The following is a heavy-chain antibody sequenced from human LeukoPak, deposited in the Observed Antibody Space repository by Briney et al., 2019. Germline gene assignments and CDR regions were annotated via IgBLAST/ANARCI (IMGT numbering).Heavy chain of an antibody. CDR3: AKKGAVSGTDYFDY. CDR2: ISGSGGST. J-gene: IGHJ4*02. V-gene: IGHV3-23*01. D-gene: IGHD6-19*01. CDR1: GFTFSSYA. Sequence: PGGSLRLSCAASGFTFSSYAMSWVRQAPGKGLEWVSAISGSGGSTYYADSVTGRFTISRDNSKITLYLQMNSLRAEDTAVYYCAKKGAVSGTDYFDYWGQGTLVTVSS.